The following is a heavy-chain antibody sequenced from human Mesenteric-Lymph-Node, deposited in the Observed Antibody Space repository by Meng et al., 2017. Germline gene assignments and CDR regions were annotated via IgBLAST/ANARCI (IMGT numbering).Heavy chain of an antibody. V-gene: IGHV1-69*05. Sequence: SVKVSCKASGGTFSSYAISWVRQAPGQGLEWMGGIIPIFGTANYAQKFQGRVTIITDESTSTAYMELSSLRSEDTAVYYCTRGRSPSGSYLADSWGQGTLVTVSS. CDR3: TRGRSPSGSYLADS. D-gene: IGHD1-26*01. J-gene: IGHJ4*02. CDR1: GGTFSSYA. CDR2: IIPIFGTA.